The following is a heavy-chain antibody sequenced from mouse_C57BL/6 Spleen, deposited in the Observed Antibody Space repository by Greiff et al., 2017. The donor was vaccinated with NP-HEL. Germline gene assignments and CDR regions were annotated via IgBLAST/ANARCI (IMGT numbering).Heavy chain of an antibody. CDR3: ARHEEAGSSLHWYFDV. CDR2: FYPGSGSI. CDR1: GYTFTEYT. J-gene: IGHJ1*03. D-gene: IGHD1-1*01. Sequence: VQLVESGAELVKPGASVKLSCKASGYTFTEYTIHWVKQRSGQGLEWIGWFYPGSGSIKYNEKFEDKATLTADKSSSTVYMELSRLTSEDSAVYFCARHEEAGSSLHWYFDVWGTGTTVTVSS. V-gene: IGHV1-62-2*01.